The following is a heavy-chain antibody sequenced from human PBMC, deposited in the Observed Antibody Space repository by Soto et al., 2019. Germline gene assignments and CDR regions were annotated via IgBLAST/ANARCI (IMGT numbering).Heavy chain of an antibody. CDR2: IIPIFGTA. CDR1: GGTFSSYA. CDR3: ASMGPYCSSTSCYYYYGMDV. D-gene: IGHD2-2*01. V-gene: IGHV1-69*06. J-gene: IGHJ6*02. Sequence: SVKVSCKASGGTFSSYAISWVRQAPGQGLEWMGGIIPIFGTANYAQKFQGRVTITADKSTSTAYMELSSLRSEDTAVYYCASMGPYCSSTSCYYYYGMDVWGQGTTVTVSS.